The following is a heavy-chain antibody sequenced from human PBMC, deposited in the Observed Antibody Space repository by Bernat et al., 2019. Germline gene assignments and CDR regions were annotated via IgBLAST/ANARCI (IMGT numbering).Heavy chain of an antibody. J-gene: IGHJ4*02. Sequence: QVQLQESGPGLVKPSETLSLTCTVSGGSISSYYWSWIRQPPGKGLEWIGYIYYSGSTNYNPSLKSRVTISVDTSKNQFSLMLSSVTAAETAVYYCATGHPVDYWGQGTLVTVS. CDR3: ATGHPVDY. CDR2: IYYSGST. CDR1: GGSISSYY. V-gene: IGHV4-59*01. D-gene: IGHD4-17*01.